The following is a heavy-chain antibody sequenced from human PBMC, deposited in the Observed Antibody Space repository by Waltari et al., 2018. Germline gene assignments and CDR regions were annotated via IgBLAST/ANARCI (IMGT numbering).Heavy chain of an antibody. CDR3: ARDQWFAFDI. Sequence: EVQLVESGGGLVQPGGSLRLSCSPSGFTLSSYWMRWVRQAPGKGLEWVANIKKDGSEEYYVDSVRGRFTISRDNAKNSLYLQMNSLRPEDTAVYYCARDQWFAFDIWGQGTMVTVSS. CDR2: IKKDGSEE. V-gene: IGHV3-7*01. CDR1: GFTLSSYW. D-gene: IGHD3-22*01. J-gene: IGHJ3*02.